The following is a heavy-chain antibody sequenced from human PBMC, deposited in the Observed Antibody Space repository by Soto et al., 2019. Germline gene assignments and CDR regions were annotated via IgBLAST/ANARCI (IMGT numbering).Heavy chain of an antibody. J-gene: IGHJ5*01. V-gene: IGHV3-23*01. CDR2: ISTTGETS. CDR1: GFTFSNQA. CDR3: VKPMGYTWSVAGPPPDS. D-gene: IGHD3-3*01. Sequence: EVQLLESGGGLVQPGGSLRLSCEASGFTFSNQAMSWVRQTPGKGLEWVSGISTTGETSFYIDSVRGRFTISRDNLKSTVHLQMNDLRVDDTALYYCVKPMGYTWSVAGPPPDSWCQGTLVTVSS.